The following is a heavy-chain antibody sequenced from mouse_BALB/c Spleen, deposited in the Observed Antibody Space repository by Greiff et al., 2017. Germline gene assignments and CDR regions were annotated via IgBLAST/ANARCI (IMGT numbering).Heavy chain of an antibody. CDR3: TRSIYDGYYPHYYAMDY. Sequence: VQLQQSGTVLARPGASVKMSCKASGYTFTSYWMHWVKQRPGQGLEWIGAIYPGNSDTSYNQKFKGKAKLTAVTSTSTAYMELSSLTNEDSAVYYCTRSIYDGYYPHYYAMDYWGQGTSVTVSS. V-gene: IGHV1-5*01. CDR1: GYTFTSYW. J-gene: IGHJ4*01. D-gene: IGHD2-3*01. CDR2: IYPGNSDT.